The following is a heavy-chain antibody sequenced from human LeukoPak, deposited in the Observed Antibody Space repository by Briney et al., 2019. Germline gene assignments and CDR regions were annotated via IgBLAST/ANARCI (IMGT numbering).Heavy chain of an antibody. D-gene: IGHD3-10*01. V-gene: IGHV1-24*01. J-gene: IGHJ4*02. CDR1: GYTLTELS. CDR2: FDPEDGET. Sequence: ASVKVSCKVSGYTLTELSMRWVRQAPGKGLEWMGGFDPEDGETIYAQKFQGRVTMTEDTSTDTAYMELSSLRSEDTAVYYCATDKVDTMVRGVIITSDYWGQGTLVTVSS. CDR3: ATDKVDTMVRGVIITSDY.